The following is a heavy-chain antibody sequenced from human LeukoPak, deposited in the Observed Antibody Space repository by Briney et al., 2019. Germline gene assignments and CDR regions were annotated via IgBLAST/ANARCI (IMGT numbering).Heavy chain of an antibody. V-gene: IGHV3-64*01. D-gene: IGHD1-1*01. Sequence: PGGSLRLSCAASGFTFSSYAMHWVRQAPGKGLEYVSGISMNGGTTYYANSVKGRFTISRDNPKNTLYLQMGSLRTEDMAVYPCARWYNSLDIWGPGTTVTVSS. J-gene: IGHJ6*02. CDR1: GFTFSSYA. CDR3: ARWYNSLDI. CDR2: ISMNGGTT.